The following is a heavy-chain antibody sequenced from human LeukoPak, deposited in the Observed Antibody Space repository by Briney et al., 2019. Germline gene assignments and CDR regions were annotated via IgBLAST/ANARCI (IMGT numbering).Heavy chain of an antibody. CDR1: GYTFTSYG. Sequence: WASVKVSCKASGYTFTSYGISWVRQAPGQGLEWMGWISAYNGNTNYAQKLQGRVTMTTDTSTSTAYMELRSLRSDDTAVYYCARDELIFLTNWFDPWGQGTLVTVSS. D-gene: IGHD1-1*01. CDR2: ISAYNGNT. V-gene: IGHV1-18*04. CDR3: ARDELIFLTNWFDP. J-gene: IGHJ5*02.